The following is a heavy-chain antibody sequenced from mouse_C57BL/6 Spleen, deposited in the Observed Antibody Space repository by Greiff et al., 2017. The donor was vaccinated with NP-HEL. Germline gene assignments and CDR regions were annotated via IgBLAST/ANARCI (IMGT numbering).Heavy chain of an antibody. CDR2: ISNGGGST. CDR3: ARQELGSWFAY. D-gene: IGHD4-1*01. J-gene: IGHJ3*01. V-gene: IGHV5-12*01. CDR1: GFTFSDYY. Sequence: EVKLQESGGGLVQPGGSLKLSCAASGFTFSDYYMYWVRQTPEKRLEWVAYISNGGGSTYYPDTVKGRFTISRDNAKNTLYLQMSRLKSEDTAMYYCARQELGSWFAYWGQGTLVTVSA.